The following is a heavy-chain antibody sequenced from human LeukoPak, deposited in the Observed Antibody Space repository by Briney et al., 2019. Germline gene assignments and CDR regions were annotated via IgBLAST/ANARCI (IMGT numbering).Heavy chain of an antibody. D-gene: IGHD3-9*01. CDR2: IYISGTT. J-gene: IGHJ4*02. CDR1: GGSISSYH. Sequence: PSETLSLTCTVSGGSISSYHWSWVRQPAGKGLEWIGRIYISGTTNYNPSLKSRITMSLDTSKNQLSLRLTSVTAADTAVYYCARDEARTGYIHYWGQGTLITVSS. CDR3: ARDEARTGYIHY. V-gene: IGHV4-4*07.